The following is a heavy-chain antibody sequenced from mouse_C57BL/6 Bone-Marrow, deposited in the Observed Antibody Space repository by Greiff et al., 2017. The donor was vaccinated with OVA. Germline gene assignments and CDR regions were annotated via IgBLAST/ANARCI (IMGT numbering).Heavy chain of an antibody. CDR1: GYSFTSYY. Sequence: QVQLQQSGPELVKPGASVKISCKASGYSFTSYYIHWVKQRPGQGLEWIGWIYPGSGNTKYNEKFKGKATLTADTSSSTAYMQLSSLTSEDSAVYYCARMTAQATFAYWGQGTLVTVSA. CDR2: IYPGSGNT. CDR3: ARMTAQATFAY. J-gene: IGHJ3*01. D-gene: IGHD3-2*02. V-gene: IGHV1-66*01.